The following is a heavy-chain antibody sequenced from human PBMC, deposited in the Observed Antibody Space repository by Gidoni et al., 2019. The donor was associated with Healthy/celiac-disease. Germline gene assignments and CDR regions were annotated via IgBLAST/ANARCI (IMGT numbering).Heavy chain of an antibody. J-gene: IGHJ6*02. CDR3: AKGGGRVATYSYYYYGMDV. Sequence: EVQLLESGGGLVQPGGSLRLSCAASGFTFSSYALSWVRQAPGKGLEWVSAIRCSCGSTYYADSVKGRFTSSRDNSKNTLYLQMNSLRAEDTAVYYCAKGGGRVATYSYYYYGMDVWGQGTTVTVS. CDR1: GFTFSSYA. V-gene: IGHV3-23*01. CDR2: IRCSCGST. D-gene: IGHD5-12*01.